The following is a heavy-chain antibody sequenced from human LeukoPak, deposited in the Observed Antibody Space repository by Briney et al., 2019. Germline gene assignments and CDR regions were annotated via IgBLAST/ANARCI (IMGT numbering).Heavy chain of an antibody. V-gene: IGHV3-30*04. CDR1: GFAFSSYA. CDR3: AKLRQWQPQRYFFEY. D-gene: IGHD6-19*01. Sequence: GRSLRLSCAASGFAFSSYAMHWVRQAPGRGLEWVAVISYDGSNKYYADSVKGRFTISRDNSKNTLYLQMDSLRAEDTAVYYCAKLRQWQPQRYFFEYWGQGALVTVAS. CDR2: ISYDGSNK. J-gene: IGHJ4*02.